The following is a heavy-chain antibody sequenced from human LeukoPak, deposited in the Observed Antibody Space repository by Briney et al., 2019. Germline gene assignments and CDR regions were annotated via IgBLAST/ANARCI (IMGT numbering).Heavy chain of an antibody. D-gene: IGHD3-16*01. J-gene: IGHJ5*02. V-gene: IGHV3-48*04. CDR3: ARDGGWFDP. CDR1: GFTFSSYS. Sequence: TGGSLRLSCAASGFTFSSYSMNWVRQAPGKELEWVSHISSSGSTIYYADSVKGRFTISRDNAKNSLYLQMNSLRAEDTAVYYCARDGGWFDPWGQGTLVTVSS. CDR2: ISSSGSTI.